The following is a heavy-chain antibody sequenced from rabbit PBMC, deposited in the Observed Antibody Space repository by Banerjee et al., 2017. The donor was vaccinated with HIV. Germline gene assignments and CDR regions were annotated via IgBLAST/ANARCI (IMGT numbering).Heavy chain of an antibody. J-gene: IGHJ4*01. CDR1: GLDFSSKNW. D-gene: IGHD4-1*01. CDR3: ARYSSGWGYFNL. CDR2: INSGTNGRA. Sequence: QEQLVESGGDLVKPGASLTLTCKASGLDFSSKNWICWVRQAPGKGLEWIACINSGTNGRAYYASWAKGRFTISKTSSTTVTLQMTSLTAADTATYFCARYSSGWGYFNLWGPGTLVTVS. V-gene: IGHV1S45*01.